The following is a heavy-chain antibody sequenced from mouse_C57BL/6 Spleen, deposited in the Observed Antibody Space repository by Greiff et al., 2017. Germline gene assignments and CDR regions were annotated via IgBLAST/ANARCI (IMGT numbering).Heavy chain of an antibody. Sequence: EVKLMESGGGLVKPGGSLKLSCAASGFTFSSYTMSWVRQTPEKRLEWVATISGGGGNTYYPDSVKGRFTISRDNAKNTLYLQMSSLRSEDTALYYCARKLVSYWYFDVWGTGTTVTVSS. V-gene: IGHV5-9*01. D-gene: IGHD4-1*01. CDR3: ARKLVSYWYFDV. CDR2: ISGGGGNT. J-gene: IGHJ1*03. CDR1: GFTFSSYT.